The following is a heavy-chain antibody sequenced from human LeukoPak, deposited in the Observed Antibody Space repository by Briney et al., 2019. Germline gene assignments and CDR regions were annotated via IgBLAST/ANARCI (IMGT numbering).Heavy chain of an antibody. CDR1: GGSFSGYY. Sequence: SETLSLTCAVYGGSFSGYYWSWIRQPPGKGLEWIGEINHSGSTNYNPSLKSRVTISLHTSKSQFFLKLSSVTAADTAVFYCARGRPRSLIVGTTRRSRAFDIWGQGTMVTVSS. V-gene: IGHV4-34*01. CDR2: INHSGST. J-gene: IGHJ3*02. CDR3: ARGRPRSLIVGTTRRSRAFDI. D-gene: IGHD1-26*01.